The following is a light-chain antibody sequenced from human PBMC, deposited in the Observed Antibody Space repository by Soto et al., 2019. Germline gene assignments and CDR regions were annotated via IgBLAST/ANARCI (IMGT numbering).Light chain of an antibody. CDR2: DVS. CDR1: SSDVGGYNY. V-gene: IGLV2-14*03. Sequence: QSVLTQPASVSGSPGQSITICCTGTSSDVGGYNYVSWYQQHPGKAPKLMIYDVSNRPSGVSNRFSGSKSGNTASLTISGLQAEDEADYYCCSYTTSSTVLFGGGTKLTVL. J-gene: IGLJ2*01. CDR3: CSYTTSSTVL.